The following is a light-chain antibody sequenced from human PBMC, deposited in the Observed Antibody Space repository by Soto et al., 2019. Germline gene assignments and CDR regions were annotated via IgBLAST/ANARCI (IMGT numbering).Light chain of an antibody. V-gene: IGLV1-44*01. Sequence: QLVLTQPPSASGTPGQRVTISCSGSTSNIGSNPVNWYQELPGTAPKLLIYSNRQRPSGVPDRFSGSKSGTSASLAITGLRSEDEADYYCAAWDDSLNGLVFGGGTKLTVL. CDR3: AAWDDSLNGLV. CDR1: TSNIGSNP. CDR2: SNR. J-gene: IGLJ3*02.